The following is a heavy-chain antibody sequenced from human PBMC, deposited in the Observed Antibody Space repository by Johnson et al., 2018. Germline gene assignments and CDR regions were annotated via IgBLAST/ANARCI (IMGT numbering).Heavy chain of an antibody. D-gene: IGHD3-10*01. CDR2: IRSKAYGGTT. V-gene: IGHV3-49*05. Sequence: QLLESGGGLVKPGRSLRLSCTASGFTFGDYAMSWFRQAPGKGLEWVGFIRSKAYGGTTEYAASVKGRLTISRDDSKSSAYLQMNSLKNEDTAVYYCTRVGGSGSYPIYYYYGMDVWGQGTTVTVSS. CDR3: TRVGGSGSYPIYYYYGMDV. CDR1: GFTFGDYA. J-gene: IGHJ6*02.